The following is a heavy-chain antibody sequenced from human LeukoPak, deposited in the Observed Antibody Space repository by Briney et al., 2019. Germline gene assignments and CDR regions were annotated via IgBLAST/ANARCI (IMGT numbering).Heavy chain of an antibody. CDR1: GYTLTELS. Sequence: GASVKVSCKVSGYTLTELSMHWVRQAPGKGLEWMGGFDPEDGETIYAQKFQGRVTMTKDTSTDTAYMELSSLRSEDTAVYYCATVVVPAAWSWYFDLWGRGTLVTVTS. CDR3: ATVVVPAAWSWYFDL. D-gene: IGHD2-2*01. J-gene: IGHJ2*01. CDR2: FDPEDGET. V-gene: IGHV1-24*01.